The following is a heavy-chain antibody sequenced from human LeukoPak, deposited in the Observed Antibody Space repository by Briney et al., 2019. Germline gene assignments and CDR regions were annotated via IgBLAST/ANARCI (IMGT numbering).Heavy chain of an antibody. D-gene: IGHD6-6*01. J-gene: IGHJ6*03. CDR3: ARRPIGARPLSYYYLDV. Sequence: PGGSLTLSCAASGCLFSSYGMNWVRQAPGKGLEWVSDISSSGSTIYYADSVRGRFTISRDNAKNSLNLQMNSLRAEDTAVYFCARRPIGARPLSYYYLDVWGKGTTVTVSS. V-gene: IGHV3-48*01. CDR2: ISSSGSTI. CDR1: GCLFSSYG.